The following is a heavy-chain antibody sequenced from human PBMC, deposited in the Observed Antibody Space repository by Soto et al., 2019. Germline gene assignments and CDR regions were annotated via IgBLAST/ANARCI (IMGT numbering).Heavy chain of an antibody. Sequence: QVQLQESGPGLVKPSQTLSLTCTVSGGSISSGGYYWSWIRQHPGKGLEWIGYIYYSGSTYYNPSLKSRVTISVDTSKNQFSLKLSSVTAADTAVYYCARAEWFGETRGDNWFDPWGQGTLVTVSS. D-gene: IGHD3-10*01. V-gene: IGHV4-31*03. CDR2: IYYSGST. CDR1: GGSISSGGYY. J-gene: IGHJ5*02. CDR3: ARAEWFGETRGDNWFDP.